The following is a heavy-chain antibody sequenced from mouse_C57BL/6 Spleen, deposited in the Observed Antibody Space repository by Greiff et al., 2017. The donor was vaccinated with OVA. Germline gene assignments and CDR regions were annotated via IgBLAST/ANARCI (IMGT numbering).Heavy chain of an antibody. V-gene: IGHV3-6*01. Sequence: VQLVESGPGLVKPSQSLSLTCSVTGYSITSGYYWNWIRQFPGNKLEWMGYISYDGSNNYNPSLKNRISITRDTSKNQFFLKLNSVTTEDTATYYCARGYYSNYGYFDYWGQGTTLTVSS. J-gene: IGHJ2*01. CDR1: GYSITSGYY. D-gene: IGHD2-5*01. CDR2: ISYDGSN. CDR3: ARGYYSNYGYFDY.